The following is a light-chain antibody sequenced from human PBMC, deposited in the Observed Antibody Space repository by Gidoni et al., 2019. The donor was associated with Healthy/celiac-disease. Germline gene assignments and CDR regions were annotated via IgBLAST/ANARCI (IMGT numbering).Light chain of an antibody. CDR2: DAS. CDR1: QNISSY. J-gene: IGKJ4*01. V-gene: IGKV1-39*01. CDR3: QQSYNTPLT. Sequence: DIQITQSPSSLSASVGDRVTITCRASQNISSYLNWYQQKPGKAPKLLIYDASSLTSGVPSRFSGSGSGTDFTLTISSLQPEDFATYYCQQSYNTPLTFGEXTKVEIK.